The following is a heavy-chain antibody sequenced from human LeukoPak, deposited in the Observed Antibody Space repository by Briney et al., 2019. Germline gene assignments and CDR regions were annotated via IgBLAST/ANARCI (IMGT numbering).Heavy chain of an antibody. CDR1: LGTFSSYA. CDR3: ARVLYYYDSSGYYFDY. D-gene: IGHD3-22*01. CDR2: IFPIFGTA. V-gene: IGHV1-69*05. Sequence: SVPVSCKASLGTFSSYAISWVRQAPGQGLEGMGMIFPIFGTANHAPKFQGRVTITTDESTSPAYIELSSLRSEDTAVYYCARVLYYYDSSGYYFDYWGQGTLVTASS. J-gene: IGHJ4*02.